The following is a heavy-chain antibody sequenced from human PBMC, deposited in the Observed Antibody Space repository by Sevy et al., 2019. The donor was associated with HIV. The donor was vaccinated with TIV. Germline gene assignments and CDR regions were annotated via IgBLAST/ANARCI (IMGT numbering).Heavy chain of an antibody. D-gene: IGHD6-13*01. CDR2: ISAYTGYT. J-gene: IGHJ4*02. CDR3: ARVGAAAQIFDS. CDR1: GYTLTSYG. V-gene: IGHV1-18*01. Sequence: ASVKVSCKASGYTLTSYGISWVRQAPGQGLEWMGWISAYTGYTNFAQRFQGTVTMTTDTSTNTAYMDLWSLRSDDTAVYYCARVGAAAQIFDSWGQGTLVTVSS.